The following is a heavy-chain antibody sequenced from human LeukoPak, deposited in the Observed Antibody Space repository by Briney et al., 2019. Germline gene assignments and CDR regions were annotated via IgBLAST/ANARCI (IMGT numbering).Heavy chain of an antibody. CDR3: ATPLDYRDSSGFHQGGG. CDR2: IKEDGSKK. J-gene: IGHJ4*02. D-gene: IGHD3-22*01. V-gene: IGHV3-7*03. CDR1: GFTFSGHW. Sequence: PGGSLRLSCAASGFTFSGHWMTWVRQAPGKGLEWVANIKEDGSKKNYVDSVKDRFTISRDNAKNSLYLQMTSLRAEDTAMYYCATPLDYRDSSGFHQGGGWGQGTLVTVSS.